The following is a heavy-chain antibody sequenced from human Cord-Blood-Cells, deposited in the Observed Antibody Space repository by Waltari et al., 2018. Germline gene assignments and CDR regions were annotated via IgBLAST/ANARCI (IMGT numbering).Heavy chain of an antibody. CDR1: GGSFSGYY. Sequence: QVQLQQWGAGLLKPSETLSLTCAVYGGSFSGYYWSWIRQPPGKGLEWIGEINHSGSTNYNPSLKSRVTISVDTSKIQFSLKLSSVTAADTAVYYCARGPTIFGVVIMGFDYWGQGTLVTVSS. CDR3: ARGPTIFGVVIMGFDY. CDR2: INHSGST. V-gene: IGHV4-34*01. D-gene: IGHD3-3*01. J-gene: IGHJ4*02.